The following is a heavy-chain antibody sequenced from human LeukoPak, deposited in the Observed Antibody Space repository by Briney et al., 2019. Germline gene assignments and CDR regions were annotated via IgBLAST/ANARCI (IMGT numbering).Heavy chain of an antibody. D-gene: IGHD6-13*01. V-gene: IGHV3-21*01. J-gene: IGHJ4*02. CDR2: ISSSSAYI. Sequence: GGSLRLFCAPSGFTFSNFNMKWVRQAPGKGLEWVSSISSSSAYIYYADSVKGRFTISRDNAKNSLYLQMNSLRAEDTAVYYCATEGRSTTPGYWGQGTLVTVSS. CDR1: GFTFSNFN. CDR3: ATEGRSTTPGY.